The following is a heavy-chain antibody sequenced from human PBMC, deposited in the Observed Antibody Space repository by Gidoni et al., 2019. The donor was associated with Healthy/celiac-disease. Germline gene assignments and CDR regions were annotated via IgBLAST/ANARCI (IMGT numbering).Heavy chain of an antibody. V-gene: IGHV3-73*02. D-gene: IGHD4-17*01. Sequence: EVQLVESGGGLVQPGGSLKLSCAASGFPFSGSTMHWVRQASGKGLEWVGRIRSQANGYATTYAASVKGRFSISRDDSKNTAFLQMNSLKTEDTAVYYCTRHLVTGDDYGDDESWGQGTPVTVSS. J-gene: IGHJ5*02. CDR1: GFPFSGST. CDR2: IRSQANGYAT. CDR3: TRHLVTGDDYGDDES.